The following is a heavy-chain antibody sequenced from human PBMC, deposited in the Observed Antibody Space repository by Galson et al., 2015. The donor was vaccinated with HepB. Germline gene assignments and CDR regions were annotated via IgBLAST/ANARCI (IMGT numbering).Heavy chain of an antibody. J-gene: IGHJ6*03. CDR1: GYTFTSYA. CDR3: ARDGYYDFWSGYYTGDYYYYYMDV. Sequence: SVKVSCKASGYTFTSYAMHWVRQAPGQRLEWMGWINAGNGNTKYSQKFQGRVTITRDTSASTAYMELSSLRSEDTAVYYCARDGYYDFWSGYYTGDYYYYYMDVWGKGTTVTVSS. D-gene: IGHD3-3*01. V-gene: IGHV1-3*01. CDR2: INAGNGNT.